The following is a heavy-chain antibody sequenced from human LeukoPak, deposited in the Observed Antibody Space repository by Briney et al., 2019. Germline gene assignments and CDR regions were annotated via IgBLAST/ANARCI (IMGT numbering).Heavy chain of an antibody. Sequence: GGSLRLSCAASGSTFSSYWMSWVRQAPGKGLEWVANIKQDGSEKYYVDSVKGRFTISRDNAKNSLYLQMNSLRAEDTAVYYCARGGSSWFHYFDYWGQGTLVTVSS. D-gene: IGHD6-13*01. CDR3: ARGGSSWFHYFDY. CDR2: IKQDGSEK. V-gene: IGHV3-7*01. CDR1: GSTFSSYW. J-gene: IGHJ4*02.